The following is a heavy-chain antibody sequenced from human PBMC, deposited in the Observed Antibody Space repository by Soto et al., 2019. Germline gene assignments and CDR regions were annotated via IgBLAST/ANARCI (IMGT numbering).Heavy chain of an antibody. CDR1: GGSISSSSYY. CDR2: IYYSGST. Sequence: SETLSLTCTVSGGSISSSSYYWGWIRQPPGKGVGGIGSIYYSGSTYYNPSLKSRVTISVDTSKNQFSLKLSSVTAADTAVYYCARHGLPGVTTGVGAFDIWGQGTMVTVSS. CDR3: ARHGLPGVTTGVGAFDI. J-gene: IGHJ3*02. V-gene: IGHV4-39*01. D-gene: IGHD4-17*01.